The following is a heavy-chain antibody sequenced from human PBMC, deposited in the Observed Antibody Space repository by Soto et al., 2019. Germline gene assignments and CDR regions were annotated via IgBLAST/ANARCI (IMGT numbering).Heavy chain of an antibody. CDR2: IKPDGSQK. J-gene: IGHJ3*02. D-gene: IGHD3-22*01. V-gene: IGHV3-7*04. CDR3: AREDYYDSSGPFSDAFDI. CDR1: GFTFSSYW. Sequence: QLVESGGGLVQPGGSLRLSCAASGFTFSSYWMSWVRQAPGEGLEWVANIKPDGSQKWYVDSVKGRFTISRDNAKKSLYVQMNSLRTEDTDVYYFAREDYYDSSGPFSDAFDIWGQGTMVTVSS.